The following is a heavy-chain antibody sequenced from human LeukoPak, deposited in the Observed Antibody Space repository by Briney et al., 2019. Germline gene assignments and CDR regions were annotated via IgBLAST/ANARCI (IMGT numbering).Heavy chain of an antibody. CDR1: GGSISGYY. CDR2: INHSGST. V-gene: IGHV4-34*01. D-gene: IGHD2-15*01. CDR3: ARGIVVVVAATPAFDY. Sequence: SETLSLTCTVSGGSISGYYWSWIRQPPGKGLEWIGEINHSGSTNYNPSLKSRVTISVDTSKNQFSLKLSSVTAADTAVYYCARGIVVVVAATPAFDYWGQGTLVTVSS. J-gene: IGHJ4*02.